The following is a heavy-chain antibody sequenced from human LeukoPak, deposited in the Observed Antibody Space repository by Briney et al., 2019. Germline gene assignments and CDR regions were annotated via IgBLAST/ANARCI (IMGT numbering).Heavy chain of an antibody. CDR1: GFTFSTSA. J-gene: IGHJ5*02. D-gene: IGHD3-10*01. CDR3: AKGGGLLWLGESPRWFDP. V-gene: IGHV3-23*01. Sequence: GGYLRLSCAASGFTFSTSAMSWDRQAPGKGLEYVSTVSGGGGTSTYYTDSVAGRFIISRDDPKNTLYLQMSSLRVEDTAVYYCAKGGGLLWLGESPRWFDPWGQGTLVTVSS. CDR2: VSGGGGTST.